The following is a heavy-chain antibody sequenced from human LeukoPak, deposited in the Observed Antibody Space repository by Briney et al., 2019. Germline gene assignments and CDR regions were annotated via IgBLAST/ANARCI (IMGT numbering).Heavy chain of an antibody. J-gene: IGHJ6*03. Sequence: SETLSLTCTVSGGSISSYYWSWIRQPPGKGLEWIGYIYYSGSTNYNPSLKSRVTISVDTSKNQFSLKLSSVTAADTAVYYCARARRRDTVPAAIAPYYYYYMDVWGKGTTVTISS. CDR1: GGSISSYY. V-gene: IGHV4-59*01. CDR3: ARARRRDTVPAAIAPYYYYYMDV. CDR2: IYYSGST. D-gene: IGHD2-2*02.